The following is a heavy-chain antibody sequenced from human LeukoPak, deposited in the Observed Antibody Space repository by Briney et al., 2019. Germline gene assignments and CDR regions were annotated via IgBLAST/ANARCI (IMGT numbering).Heavy chain of an antibody. V-gene: IGHV4-59*08. J-gene: IGHJ3*01. D-gene: IGHD3-16*01. CDR3: ARHQETRLGWWDDIDAFDF. Sequence: SETLSLTCTVSGGSISSYYWSWIRQPPGKGLEWIGYIYYSGSTNYNPSLKSRVTISVDTSKNQFSLKLSSVTAADTAVYYCARHQETRLGWWDDIDAFDFWGQGTMVTVSS. CDR2: IYYSGST. CDR1: GGSISSYY.